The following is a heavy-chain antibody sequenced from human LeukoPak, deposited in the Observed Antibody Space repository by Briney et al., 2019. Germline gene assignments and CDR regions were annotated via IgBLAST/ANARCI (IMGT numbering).Heavy chain of an antibody. J-gene: IGHJ4*02. Sequence: NPGGSLRLSCGASGFGFSAAAMHWVRQAPGKGLEWVSYITGGGSDIAYADSVKGRFTISRDNANNTLFLQMSSPRVEDTAVYYCARLITYGGRDYWGQGTLVTVSS. V-gene: IGHV3-21*05. CDR3: ARLITYGGRDY. D-gene: IGHD4-23*01. CDR2: ITGGGSDI. CDR1: GFGFSAAA.